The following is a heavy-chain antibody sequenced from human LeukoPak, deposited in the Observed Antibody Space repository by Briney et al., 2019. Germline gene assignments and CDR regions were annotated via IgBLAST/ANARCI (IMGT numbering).Heavy chain of an antibody. CDR3: ARDPGADYGDYGDY. D-gene: IGHD4-17*01. CDR2: INLNSGGT. V-gene: IGHV1-2*02. CDR1: GYTFTGYY. Sequence: GASVKVSCKASGYTFTGYYMHWVRQAPGQGLEWMGGINLNSGGTNYAQKFQGRVTMTRDTSISTAYMELSRLRSDDTAVYYCARDPGADYGDYGDYWGQGTLVTVSS. J-gene: IGHJ4*02.